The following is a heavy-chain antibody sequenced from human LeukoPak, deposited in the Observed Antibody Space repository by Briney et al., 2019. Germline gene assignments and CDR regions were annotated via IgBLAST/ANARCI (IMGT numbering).Heavy chain of an antibody. CDR1: GGSFSGYY. CDR2: INHSGST. D-gene: IGHD3-22*01. J-gene: IGHJ5*02. Sequence: PSETLSLTCAVYGGSFSGYYWSWIRRPPGKGLEWIGEINHSGSTNYNPSLKSRVTISVDTSKNQFSLKLSSVTAGDTAVYYCASGGPLIETPTYNWFDPWGQGTLVTVSS. V-gene: IGHV4-34*01. CDR3: ASGGPLIETPTYNWFDP.